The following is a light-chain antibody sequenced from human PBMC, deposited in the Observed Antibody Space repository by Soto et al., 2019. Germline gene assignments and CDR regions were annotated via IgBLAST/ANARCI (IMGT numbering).Light chain of an antibody. J-gene: IGKJ5*01. CDR2: DAS. CDR1: QSVSGNY. CDR3: QQRSNWPPIT. Sequence: EIVLTQSPGTLSLSPGERATLSCRASQSVSGNYLAWYQQKPGQAPRLLIYDASNRATGIPARFSGSGSGTDSTLTISSLEPEDFAVYYCQQRSNWPPITFGQGTRLEIK. V-gene: IGKV3-11*01.